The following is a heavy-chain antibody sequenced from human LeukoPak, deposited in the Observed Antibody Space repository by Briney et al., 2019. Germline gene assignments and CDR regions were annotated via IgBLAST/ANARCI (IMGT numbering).Heavy chain of an antibody. CDR2: IIPIFGTA. CDR1: GGTFSSYA. J-gene: IGHJ5*02. CDR3: ATDSTGYGGNNWFDP. Sequence: ASVKVSCKASGGTFSSYAISWVRQAPGQGLEWMGRIIPIFGTANYAQKFQGRVTMTEDTSTDTAYMELSSLRSEDTAVYYCATDSTGYGGNNWFDPWGQGTLVTVSS. D-gene: IGHD4-23*01. V-gene: IGHV1-69*06.